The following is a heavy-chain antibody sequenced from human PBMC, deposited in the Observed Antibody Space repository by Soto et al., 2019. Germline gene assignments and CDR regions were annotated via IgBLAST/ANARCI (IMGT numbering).Heavy chain of an antibody. Sequence: SVKVSCKASGGAFSSYAISWVRQAPGQGLEWMGGIIPIFGTANYAQKFQGRVTITADESTSTAYMELSSLRSEDTAVYYCASVVGATVHYYYYGMDVWGQGTTVTVSS. CDR1: GGAFSSYA. J-gene: IGHJ6*02. V-gene: IGHV1-69*13. CDR3: ASVVGATVHYYYYGMDV. CDR2: IIPIFGTA. D-gene: IGHD1-26*01.